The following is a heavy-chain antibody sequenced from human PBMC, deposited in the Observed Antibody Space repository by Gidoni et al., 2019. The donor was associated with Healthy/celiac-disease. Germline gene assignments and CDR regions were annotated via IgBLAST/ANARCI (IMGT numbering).Heavy chain of an antibody. Sequence: VQLVESGGGLVQPGESLNRASAASGFTFSSYEMNWVRQAPGKGLEWVSYISSSGSTIYYADSVKGRFTISRDNAKNSLYLQMNSLRAEDTAVYYCARDLTWGWYFDLWGRGTLVTVSS. CDR2: ISSSGSTI. CDR1: GFTFSSYE. D-gene: IGHD7-27*01. V-gene: IGHV3-48*03. CDR3: ARDLTWGWYFDL. J-gene: IGHJ2*01.